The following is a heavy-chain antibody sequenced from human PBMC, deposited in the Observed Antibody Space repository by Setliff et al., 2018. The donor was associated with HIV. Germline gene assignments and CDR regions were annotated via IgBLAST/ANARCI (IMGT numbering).Heavy chain of an antibody. Sequence: ASETLSLTCAVYGGSFSEYCWSWIRQSPGKGLEWIGEINHSGSTHYNPPLKSRATISVDTSKNQFSLRLNSVTAADTAVYYCARGATLLPGYSDRWEYFYMDVWGKGTTVTVSS. CDR2: INHSGST. V-gene: IGHV4-34*01. CDR3: ARGATLLPGYSDRWEYFYMDV. CDR1: GGSFSEYC. D-gene: IGHD5-12*01. J-gene: IGHJ6*03.